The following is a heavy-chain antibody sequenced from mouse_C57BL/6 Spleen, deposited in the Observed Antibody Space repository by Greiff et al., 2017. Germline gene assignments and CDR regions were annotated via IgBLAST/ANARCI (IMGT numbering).Heavy chain of an antibody. V-gene: IGHV1-52*01. CDR1: GYTFTSYW. J-gene: IGHJ1*03. Sequence: QVQLQQPGAELVRPGSSVKLSCKASGYTFTSYWMHWVKQRPIQGLEWIGNIDPSDSETHYNQKFKDKATLTVDKSSSTASMQLSSLTSEDSAVYYCARIPPITTVVATYWYFDVWGTGTTVTVSS. CDR3: ARIPPITTVVATYWYFDV. CDR2: IDPSDSET. D-gene: IGHD1-1*01.